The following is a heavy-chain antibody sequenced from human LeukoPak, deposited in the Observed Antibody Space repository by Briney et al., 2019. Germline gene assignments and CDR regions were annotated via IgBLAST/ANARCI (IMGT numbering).Heavy chain of an antibody. CDR3: ARGGLTGTTIPYFDY. CDR2: MNTDGTNT. V-gene: IGHV3-74*01. CDR1: GFTFSIHW. D-gene: IGHD1-7*01. Sequence: GGSLRLSCAASGFTFSIHWMHWVRQAPGKGLVWVSRMNTDGTNTAYADSVKGRFTISRDNARNTLYLQMNSLRAEDTAVYYCARGGLTGTTIPYFDYWGQGTLVTVSS. J-gene: IGHJ4*02.